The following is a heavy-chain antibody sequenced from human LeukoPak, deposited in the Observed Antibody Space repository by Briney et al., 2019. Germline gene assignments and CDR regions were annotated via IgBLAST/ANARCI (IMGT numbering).Heavy chain of an antibody. CDR2: IYSGGST. D-gene: IGHD6-13*01. Sequence: GGSLRLSCAASGFTVSSNYMSWVRQAPGKGLEWVSVIYSGGSTYYADSVKGRFTISRDNSKNTLYLQMNSLRAEDTAVYYCARDVAAAAQGGPYFDYWGQGTLVTVSS. V-gene: IGHV3-53*01. J-gene: IGHJ4*02. CDR1: GFTVSSNY. CDR3: ARDVAAAAQGGPYFDY.